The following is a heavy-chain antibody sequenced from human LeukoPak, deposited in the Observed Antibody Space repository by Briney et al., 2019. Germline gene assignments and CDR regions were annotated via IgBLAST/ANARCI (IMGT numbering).Heavy chain of an antibody. CDR1: GYTFTSYG. Sequence: GASVKVSCKASGYTFTSYGISWVRQPPGQGLEWMGWINTNTGNPTYAQGFTGRFVFSLDTSVSTAYLQISSLKAEDTAVYYCARELRVHYDSSGYISGAFDIWGQGTMVTVSS. CDR3: ARELRVHYDSSGYISGAFDI. J-gene: IGHJ3*02. D-gene: IGHD3-22*01. CDR2: INTNTGNP. V-gene: IGHV7-4-1*02.